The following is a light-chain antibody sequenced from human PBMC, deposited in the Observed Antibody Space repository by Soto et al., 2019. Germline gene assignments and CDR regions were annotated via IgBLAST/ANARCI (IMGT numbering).Light chain of an antibody. Sequence: DIQMTQSPSYLSASVGDRVSISCRASQPISIYLAWYQQKPVMVPQLLIYSASTLQSGVPSRFRASGSGTNFTLTISSLQPGDVATYCCQKYNRVPFSFGPGTKVDLK. CDR1: QPISIY. CDR3: QKYNRVPFS. J-gene: IGKJ3*01. V-gene: IGKV1-27*01. CDR2: SAS.